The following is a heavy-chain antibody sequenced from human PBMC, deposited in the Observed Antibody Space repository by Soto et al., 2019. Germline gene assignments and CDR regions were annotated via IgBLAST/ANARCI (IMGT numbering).Heavy chain of an antibody. J-gene: IGHJ4*02. V-gene: IGHV1-18*01. CDR3: ARDSPPNDY. CDR2: IRVYNGNT. CDR1: GYTFTSYG. Sequence: QVQLVQSGAEVKKPGASVKVSCKASGYTFTSYGISWVRQAPGQGLEWMGWIRVYNGNTNYTKKLQGRATMTQDTSTCTSYIELRSLKSDDTSVYYCARDSPPNDYRGQGTLVTVSS.